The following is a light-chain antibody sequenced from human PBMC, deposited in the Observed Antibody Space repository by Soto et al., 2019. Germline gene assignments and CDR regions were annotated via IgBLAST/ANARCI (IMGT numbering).Light chain of an antibody. V-gene: IGLV2-14*01. J-gene: IGLJ2*01. CDR3: SSYTSSSTLYVV. Sequence: QSALTQPASVSGSPGQAITISCTGTSSDVGGCNYVSWYQQHPGKAPKLMIYDVSNRPSGVSNRLSGSKSGNTASLTICGLQAEEEADYYCSSYTSSSTLYVVFGGGTKLTVL. CDR2: DVS. CDR1: SSDVGGCNY.